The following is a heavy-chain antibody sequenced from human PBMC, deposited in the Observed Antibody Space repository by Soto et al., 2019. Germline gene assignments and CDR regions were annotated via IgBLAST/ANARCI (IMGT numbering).Heavy chain of an antibody. CDR2: TYYRSKWYY. Sequence: QTLSLTCAISGDSVSSNRAAWNWIRQSPSRGLEWLGRTYYRSKWYYDYSVSVKSRVTINPDTSKNQFSLQLSSVTPEDTALYYCATYYYDYWGQGTLVTVSS. CDR1: GDSVSSNRAA. J-gene: IGHJ4*02. CDR3: ATYYYDY. V-gene: IGHV6-1*01.